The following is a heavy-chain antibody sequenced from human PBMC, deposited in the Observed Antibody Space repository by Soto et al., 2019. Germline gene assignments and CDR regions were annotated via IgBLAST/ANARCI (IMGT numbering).Heavy chain of an antibody. D-gene: IGHD2-21*02. Sequence: ASGPTLVNPTQTLTLTCTFSGFSLSTSGVGVGWIRQPPGKALEWLGIIFWDDDKRYRPSLRSRLIISKDTSKNQVVLRLTNMDPVDTATYYCIQSRCGGDCLQSYASYYYYGMDVWGQGTTVTVSS. V-gene: IGHV2-5*02. CDR1: GFSLSTSGVG. CDR3: IQSRCGGDCLQSYASYYYYGMDV. J-gene: IGHJ6*02. CDR2: IFWDDDK.